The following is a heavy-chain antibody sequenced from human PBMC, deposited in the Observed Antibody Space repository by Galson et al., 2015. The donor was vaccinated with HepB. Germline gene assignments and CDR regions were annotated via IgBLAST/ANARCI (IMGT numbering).Heavy chain of an antibody. J-gene: IGHJ4*02. CDR1: GYTFTSYY. V-gene: IGHV1-46*04. CDR2: INPSGGSR. CDR3: ARLPGTMTRTFDY. Sequence: SVKVSCKASGYTFTSYYMHWVRQAPGQGLEWMGIINPSGGSRTYAQKLQGRVTMTRDTSTSTVYMELSSLKASDTAMYYCARLPGTMTRTFDYWGQGTLVTVSS. D-gene: IGHD3-10*01.